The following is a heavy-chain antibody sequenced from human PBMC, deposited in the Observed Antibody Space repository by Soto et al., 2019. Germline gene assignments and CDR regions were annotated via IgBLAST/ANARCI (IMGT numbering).Heavy chain of an antibody. CDR1: GFSFSSYE. V-gene: IGHV3-48*03. Sequence: GSLRLCWAAAGFSFSSYEMNWVRQAPGKGLEWVSYISSSGSTIYYADSVKGRLTISRDNAKNSLYLQMNSLRAEDTAVYYCAREEVPAAFYYYYGMDVWGQGTTVTVSS. CDR2: ISSSGSTI. J-gene: IGHJ6*02. CDR3: AREEVPAAFYYYYGMDV. D-gene: IGHD2-2*01.